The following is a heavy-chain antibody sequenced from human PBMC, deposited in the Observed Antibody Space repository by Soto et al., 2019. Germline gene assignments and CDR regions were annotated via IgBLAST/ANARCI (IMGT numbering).Heavy chain of an antibody. V-gene: IGHV3-7*01. J-gene: IGHJ5*02. D-gene: IGHD3-22*01. CDR1: GFTFSSYW. CDR3: ARDKWYYDSGGWFDP. CDR2: IKQDGSEK. Sequence: GGSLRLSCAASGFTFSSYWMSWVRQAPGKGLEWVANIKQDGSEKYYVDSVKGRFTISRDNAKNPLYLQMNSLRAEDTAVYYCARDKWYYDSGGWFDPWGQGTLVTVSS.